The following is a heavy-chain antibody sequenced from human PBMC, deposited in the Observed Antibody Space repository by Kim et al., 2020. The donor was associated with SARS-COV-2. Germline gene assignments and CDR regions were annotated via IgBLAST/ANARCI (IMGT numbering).Heavy chain of an antibody. J-gene: IGHJ2*01. V-gene: IGHV4-4*07. CDR2: IYTSGST. CDR1: GGSISSYY. CDR3: AREPIKTLEWLFIVEGGYWYFDL. Sequence: SETLSLTCTVSGGSISSYYWSWIRQPAGKGLEWIGRIYTSGSTNYNPSLKSRVTMSVDTSKNQFSLKLSSVTAADTAVYYCAREPIKTLEWLFIVEGGYWYFDLWGRGTLAT. D-gene: IGHD3-3*01.